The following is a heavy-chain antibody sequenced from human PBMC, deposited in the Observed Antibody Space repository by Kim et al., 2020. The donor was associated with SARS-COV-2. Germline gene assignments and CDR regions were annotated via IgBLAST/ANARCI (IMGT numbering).Heavy chain of an antibody. Sequence: SVKVSCKASGGTFNSYAISWVRQAPGQGLEWMGGIIPIFGTANYAQKFQGRVTITADESMSTAYMELSSLRSEDTAVYYCARVSSTVVTFGMDVWGQGTTVTVSS. D-gene: IGHD2-21*02. J-gene: IGHJ6*02. CDR1: GGTFNSYA. CDR3: ARVSSTVVTFGMDV. V-gene: IGHV1-69*13. CDR2: IIPIFGTA.